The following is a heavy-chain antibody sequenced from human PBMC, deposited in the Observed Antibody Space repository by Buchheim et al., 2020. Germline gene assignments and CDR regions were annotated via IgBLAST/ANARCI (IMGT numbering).Heavy chain of an antibody. CDR3: ARDLYGDYGGVDY. CDR1: GGSISSGDYY. V-gene: IGHV4-31*11. CDR2: IYYSGST. J-gene: IGHJ4*02. D-gene: IGHD4-17*01. Sequence: QVQLQQWGAGLLKPSETLSLTCAVYGGSISSGDYYWSWIRQPPGKGLEWIGYIYYSGSTYYNPSLKSRVTISVDTSKNQFSLKLSSVTAADTAVYYCARDLYGDYGGVDYWGQGTL.